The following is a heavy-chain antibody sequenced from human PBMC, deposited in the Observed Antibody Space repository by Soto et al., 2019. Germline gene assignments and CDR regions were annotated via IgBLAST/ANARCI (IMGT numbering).Heavy chain of an antibody. V-gene: IGHV3-74*01. CDR1: GFTFSAYW. Sequence: PGGSLRLSCSVSGFTFSAYWMHWVRQVPGKGLTWVSRISDDGSTATYADSVKGRFVISRDNAKNSLYLEMNILRADDSGLYYCARGPRVSSTGTGAHWGRGTLVTVSS. CDR2: ISDDGSTA. D-gene: IGHD1-1*01. J-gene: IGHJ4*02. CDR3: ARGPRVSSTGTGAH.